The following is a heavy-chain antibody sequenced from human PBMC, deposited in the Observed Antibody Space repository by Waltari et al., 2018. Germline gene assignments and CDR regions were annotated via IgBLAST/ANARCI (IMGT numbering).Heavy chain of an antibody. CDR3: ARDGPWGSTVWYSECDS. J-gene: IGHJ4*02. CDR2: IKNDGGRT. V-gene: IGHV3-64*02. D-gene: IGHD6-19*01. Sequence: GLEFVSVIKNDGGRTYSADSVRGRVTISRDNSKKSLYLQMGSLRDKAMAVYYCARDGPWGSTVWYSECDSWGPGTVVTVSS.